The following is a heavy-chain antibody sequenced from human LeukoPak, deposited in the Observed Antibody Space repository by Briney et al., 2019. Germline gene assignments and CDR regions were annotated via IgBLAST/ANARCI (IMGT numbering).Heavy chain of an antibody. Sequence: PSETLSLTCTVSGGSISSYYWSWIRQPPGKGLEWIGYIYSSGSTNYNPSLKSRVTISVDTSKNQFSLKLSSVTAADTAVYYCASRVVGANEEYFQHWGQGTLVTVSS. CDR1: GGSISSYY. V-gene: IGHV4-59*08. J-gene: IGHJ1*01. D-gene: IGHD1-26*01. CDR3: ASRVVGANEEYFQH. CDR2: IYSSGST.